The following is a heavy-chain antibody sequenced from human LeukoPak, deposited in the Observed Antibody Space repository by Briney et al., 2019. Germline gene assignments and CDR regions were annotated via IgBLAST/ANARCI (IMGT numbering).Heavy chain of an antibody. Sequence: GASVKVSCKVSGYTFTDCDINWARQATGQGLEWMGWMNPKTANTGYAQKFQGRLTMTRDISINTAYMELSSLTSEDTAVYFCVRNYDYWSGYFPYWGQGTLVTVSS. CDR1: GYTFTDCD. D-gene: IGHD3-3*01. CDR2: MNPKTANT. J-gene: IGHJ4*02. CDR3: VRNYDYWSGYFPY. V-gene: IGHV1-8*01.